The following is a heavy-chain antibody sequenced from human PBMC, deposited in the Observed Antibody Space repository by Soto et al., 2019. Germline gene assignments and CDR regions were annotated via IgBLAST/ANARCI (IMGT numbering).Heavy chain of an antibody. CDR2: IRSKAYGGTT. CDR1: GFTFGDYA. J-gene: IGHJ3*02. Sequence: GGSLRLSCTASGFTFGDYAMSWFRQAPGKGLEWVGFIRSKAYGGTTEYAASVKGRFTISRDDSKSIAHLQMNSLKTEDTAVYYCTRDWPGAYCGGDCYPGAFDIWGQGTMVTVSS. V-gene: IGHV3-49*03. CDR3: TRDWPGAYCGGDCYPGAFDI. D-gene: IGHD2-21*02.